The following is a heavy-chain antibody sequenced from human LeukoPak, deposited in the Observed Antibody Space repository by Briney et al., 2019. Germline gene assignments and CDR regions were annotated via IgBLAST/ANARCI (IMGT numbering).Heavy chain of an antibody. Sequence: PGGSLRLSCAASGFTFSRYWMSWVRQAPGKGLEWVANIREDGSEKNYVDSVKGRFTISRDNAKNSLYLQMNSLRVEDTAVYYCAKAGKTFDYWGQGTLATVSS. J-gene: IGHJ4*02. CDR2: IREDGSEK. CDR3: AKAGKTFDY. V-gene: IGHV3-7*01. CDR1: GFTFSRYW.